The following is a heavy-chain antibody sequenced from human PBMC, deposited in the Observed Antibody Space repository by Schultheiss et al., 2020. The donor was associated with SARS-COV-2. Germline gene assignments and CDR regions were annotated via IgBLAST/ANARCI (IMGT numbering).Heavy chain of an antibody. CDR1: GGSINSDGYY. J-gene: IGHJ4*02. CDR3: ARGGYFDSSGYYPTISDY. V-gene: IGHV4-31*03. D-gene: IGHD3-22*01. Sequence: SETLSLTCTVSGGSINSDGYYWSWIRQRPGKGLEWIGYIYYSGGTYYSPSLKSRLTTSVDTSKNQFSLKLSSVTAADTAVYYCARGGYFDSSGYYPTISDYWGQGTLVTVSS. CDR2: IYYSGGT.